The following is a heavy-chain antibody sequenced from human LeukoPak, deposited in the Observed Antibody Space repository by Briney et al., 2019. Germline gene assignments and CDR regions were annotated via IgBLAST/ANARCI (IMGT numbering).Heavy chain of an antibody. V-gene: IGHV3-7*01. CDR1: ESTLISYG. CDR2: IKQDGSEK. J-gene: IGHJ4*02. CDR3: ARIGLGYYYFDY. D-gene: IGHD1-26*01. Sequence: TGGPLRLSWPAPESTLISYGMSWFGKVQGKGLDGVANIKQDGSEKYYVDSVKGRFTISRDNAKNSLYLQMNSLRAEDTAVYYCARIGLGYYYFDYWGQGTLVTVSS.